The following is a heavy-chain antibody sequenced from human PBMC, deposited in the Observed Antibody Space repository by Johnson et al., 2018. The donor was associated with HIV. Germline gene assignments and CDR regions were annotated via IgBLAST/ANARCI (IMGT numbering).Heavy chain of an antibody. CDR3: VRGRGSYGGGGAFDS. D-gene: IGHD3-10*01. CDR1: GFTFDDYN. Sequence: VQLVESGGGVVRPGGSLRLSCAASGFTFDDYNMSWVRQAPGKGLEWVSGINCNGGRTGYADSMQGRFTISRDNAKNSVYLQMNSLRAEDTALYYCVRGRGSYGGGGAFDSWGKGTVVTVSS. V-gene: IGHV3-20*04. CDR2: INCNGGRT. J-gene: IGHJ3*02.